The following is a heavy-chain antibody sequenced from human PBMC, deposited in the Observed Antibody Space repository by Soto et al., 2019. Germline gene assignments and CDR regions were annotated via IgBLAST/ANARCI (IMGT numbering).Heavy chain of an antibody. J-gene: IGHJ5*02. CDR2: IYWDGDK. V-gene: IGHV2-5*02. Sequence: QVTLKESGPTLVRPTQTLTLTCTFSGLPLTTTGVGVGWLRQPPGKAPEWLALIYWDGDKRHSPPLQNRLTTTRDTSKNQVTLTRANMAPVDTATYSCAQRPRSYGLGTERGTSFAPWGPATQVTVSS. CDR3: AQRPRSYGLGTERGTSFAP. CDR1: GLPLTTTGVG. D-gene: IGHD3-10*01.